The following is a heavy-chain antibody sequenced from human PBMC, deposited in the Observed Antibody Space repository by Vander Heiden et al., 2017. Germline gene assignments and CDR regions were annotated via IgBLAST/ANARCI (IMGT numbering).Heavy chain of an antibody. V-gene: IGHV1-18*01. CDR2: ISAKNGDT. CDR3: ARDYGFSDGFRYYYYGMDV. Sequence: QVQLVQSGAEVGKPGASVKVSCKASGYTFSSFGISWVRKAPGQGLEWMGRISAKNGDTEYAQKLQGRVTMTTDTSTSTAYMELRSLRSDDTAVYDCARDYGFSDGFRYYYYGMDVWGRGTTVTVSS. J-gene: IGHJ6*02. D-gene: IGHD3-10*01. CDR1: GYTFSSFG.